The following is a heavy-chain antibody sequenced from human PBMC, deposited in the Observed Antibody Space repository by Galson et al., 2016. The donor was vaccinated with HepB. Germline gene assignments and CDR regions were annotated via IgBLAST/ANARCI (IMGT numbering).Heavy chain of an antibody. CDR2: IYASGIA. J-gene: IGHJ4*02. Sequence: LSLTCPFSVGTISRYVLYWSWIRQPAGKGLEWIVRIYASGIAHYNASLNSRVAMSIDTSKDQVSLKLTYVTAADPAIYYCAREFNNWGQGTLVTVSS. CDR3: AREFNN. V-gene: IGHV4-61*02. CDR1: VGTISRYVLY.